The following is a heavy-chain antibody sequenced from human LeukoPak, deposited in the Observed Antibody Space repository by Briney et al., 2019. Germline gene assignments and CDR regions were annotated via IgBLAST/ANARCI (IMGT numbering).Heavy chain of an antibody. D-gene: IGHD6-13*01. CDR1: GFTFSSYA. V-gene: IGHV3-30-3*01. CDR2: ISYDGSNK. Sequence: PGGSLRLSCAASGFTFSSYAMHWVRQAPGKGLEWVAVISYDGSNKYYADSVEGRFTISRDNSKNTLYLQMNSLRAEDTAVYYCARGGRSSPPVDYGMDVWGQGTTVTVSS. J-gene: IGHJ6*02. CDR3: ARGGRSSPPVDYGMDV.